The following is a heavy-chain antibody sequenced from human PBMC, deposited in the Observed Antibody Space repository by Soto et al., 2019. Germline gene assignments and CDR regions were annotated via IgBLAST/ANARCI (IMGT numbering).Heavy chain of an antibody. Sequence: SETLSLTCAVSGPSFSGYCWTWVRQPPGKGPEWMGEINPGGSTNYSPSLKSRVTISIDTSKNQVSLTLKSVTAADTAVYYCARGLFKRSARHFYYYGMDVWGQGTSVTVSS. CDR3: ARGLFKRSARHFYYYGMDV. CDR1: GPSFSGYC. CDR2: INPGGST. V-gene: IGHV4-34*01. J-gene: IGHJ6*01. D-gene: IGHD6-6*01.